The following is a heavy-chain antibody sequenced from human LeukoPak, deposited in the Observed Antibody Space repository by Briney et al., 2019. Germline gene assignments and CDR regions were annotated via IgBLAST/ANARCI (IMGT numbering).Heavy chain of an antibody. V-gene: IGHV1-2*04. CDR2: INPNSGGT. CDR1: GYTFTGYY. Sequence: ASVKVSCKASGYTFTGYYMHWVRQAPGQGLEWMGWINPNSGGTNYAQKFQGWVTMTRDTSISTAYMELSRLRSDDTAVYYCARGVPNYYYYGMDVWGKGTTVTVS. CDR3: ARGVPNYYYYGMDV. J-gene: IGHJ6*04. D-gene: IGHD5/OR15-5a*01.